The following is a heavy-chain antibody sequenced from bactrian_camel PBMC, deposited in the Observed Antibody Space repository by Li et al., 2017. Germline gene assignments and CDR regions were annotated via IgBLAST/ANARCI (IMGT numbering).Heavy chain of an antibody. Sequence: QVQLVESGGGTVEAGGSLRVSCTTSAVTFDNYCMAWFRQASGKEREGVASISPGGEGINYSDSVKGRFTISLGNAKNIVYLQMDSLKPEDTGMYFCAVKLGLMDISTLMMGGKDYYAMDYWGKGTQVTVS. CDR1: AVTFDNYC. D-gene: IGHD1*01. J-gene: IGHJ7*01. CDR2: ISPGGEGI. V-gene: IGHV3S60*01.